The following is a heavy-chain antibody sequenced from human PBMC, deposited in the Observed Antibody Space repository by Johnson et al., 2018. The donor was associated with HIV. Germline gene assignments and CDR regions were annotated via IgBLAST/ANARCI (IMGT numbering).Heavy chain of an antibody. J-gene: IGHJ3*02. CDR3: ARGSVGVLMVYAGGEDAFDI. Sequence: EQLVESGGGLVKPGGSLRLFCAASGFTFSDYYMNWIRQTPGKGLECFSIIYSGDSTYYADSVKGRFTISRDNSKNTLYLQMGSLRAEDMAVYYCARGSVGVLMVYAGGEDAFDIWGQGTMVTVSS. D-gene: IGHD2-8*01. CDR2: IYSGDST. CDR1: GFTFSDYY. V-gene: IGHV3-66*01.